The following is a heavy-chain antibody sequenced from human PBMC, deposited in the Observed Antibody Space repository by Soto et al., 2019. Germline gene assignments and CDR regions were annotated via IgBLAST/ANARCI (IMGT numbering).Heavy chain of an antibody. V-gene: IGHV3-30*18. CDR1: GFTFSSYG. D-gene: IGHD3-22*01. CDR3: AKVHSNYYDSSGPLDY. CDR2: ISYDGSNK. J-gene: IGHJ4*02. Sequence: GGSLRLSCAASGFTFSSYGMHWVRQAPGKGLEWVAVISYDGSNKYYADSVKGRFTISRDNSKNTLYLQMDSLRAEDTAVYYCAKVHSNYYDSSGPLDYWGQGTLVTVSS.